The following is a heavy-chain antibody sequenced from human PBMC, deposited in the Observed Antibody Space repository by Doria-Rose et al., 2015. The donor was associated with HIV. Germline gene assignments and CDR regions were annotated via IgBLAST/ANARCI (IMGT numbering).Heavy chain of an antibody. CDR2: ITPIFGTP. J-gene: IGHJ4*02. Sequence: QVQLVQSGAEVKKPGSSVKVSCKASGVTFNTYTVTWVRQAPGQGLEWMGGITPIFGTPNYAQKFRGRVTITADESTSTAYMELSSLISDDTAVFYCARDRSGLGIDYWGQGTLVTVSA. V-gene: IGHV1-69*12. CDR3: ARDRSGLGIDY. CDR1: GVTFNTYT. D-gene: IGHD3-3*01.